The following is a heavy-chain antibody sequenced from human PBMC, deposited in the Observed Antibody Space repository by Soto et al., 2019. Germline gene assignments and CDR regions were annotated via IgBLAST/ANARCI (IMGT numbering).Heavy chain of an antibody. J-gene: IGHJ4*02. CDR3: ARASSLPMVRGGQPKTREPLDY. CDR1: GGSISSGGYS. CDR2: IYHSGST. Sequence: PSETLSLTCAVSGGSISSGGYSWSWIRQPPGKGLEWIGYIYHSGSTYYNPSLKSRVTISVDRSKNQFSLKLSSVTAADAAVYYCARASSLPMVRGGQPKTREPLDYWGQGTLVTVSS. V-gene: IGHV4-30-2*01. D-gene: IGHD3-10*01.